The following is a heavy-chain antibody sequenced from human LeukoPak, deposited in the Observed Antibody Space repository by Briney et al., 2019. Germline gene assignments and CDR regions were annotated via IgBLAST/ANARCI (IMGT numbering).Heavy chain of an antibody. CDR1: GYTFTGFS. CDR3: ARELGGYNWNDPYYFDY. Sequence: GASVKVSCKASGYTFTGFSISWVRQAPGQGLEWMGWINTHNGNTKYTQKLQGRVTMTTDTSTTTAYMELRSLRSDDTAVYYCARELGGYNWNDPYYFDYWGQGTLVTVSS. D-gene: IGHD1-20*01. CDR2: INTHNGNT. J-gene: IGHJ4*02. V-gene: IGHV1-18*01.